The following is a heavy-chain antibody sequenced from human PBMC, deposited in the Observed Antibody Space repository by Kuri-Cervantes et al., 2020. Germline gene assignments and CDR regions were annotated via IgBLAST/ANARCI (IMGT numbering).Heavy chain of an antibody. CDR2: ISWNSGSI. J-gene: IGHJ4*02. V-gene: IGHV3-9*01. CDR1: GFTFDDYA. Sequence: GGSLRLSCAASGFTFDDYAMHWVRQAPGKGLEWVSGISWNSGSIGYADSVKGRFTISRDNSKNTLYLQMNSLRAEDTAVYYCAKGKVHWGQGTLVTVSS. D-gene: IGHD1-1*01. CDR3: AKGKVH.